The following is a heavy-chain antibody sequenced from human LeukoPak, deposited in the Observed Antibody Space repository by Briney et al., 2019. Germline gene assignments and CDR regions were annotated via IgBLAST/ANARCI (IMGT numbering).Heavy chain of an antibody. D-gene: IGHD1-14*01. V-gene: IGHV1-24*01. CDR3: ATQPPGASGIYYFYIAV. Sequence: GASVKVSCKVSGYTLTELSMHWVRQAPGKGLEWMGGFDPEDGETIYAQKFQGRVTMTEDTSTDTAYMELSSLRSEDTAVYYCATQPPGASGIYYFYIAVWGKGTTFTISS. J-gene: IGHJ6*03. CDR1: GYTLTELS. CDR2: FDPEDGET.